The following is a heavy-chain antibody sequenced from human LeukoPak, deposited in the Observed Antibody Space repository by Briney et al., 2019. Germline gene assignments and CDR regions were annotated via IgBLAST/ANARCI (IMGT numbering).Heavy chain of an antibody. V-gene: IGHV3-23*01. CDR3: TTRLRNHFDY. J-gene: IGHJ4*02. D-gene: IGHD5-12*01. CDR1: GFTFSSFT. Sequence: GGSLRLSCATSGFTFSSFTMNWVRQAPGKGLEWVSTISDGSRDTHYAGSVKGRFTICRDDSQNIVYLQMDSLRAEDTALYYCTTRLRNHFDYWGQGTQVTVSS. CDR2: ISDGSRDT.